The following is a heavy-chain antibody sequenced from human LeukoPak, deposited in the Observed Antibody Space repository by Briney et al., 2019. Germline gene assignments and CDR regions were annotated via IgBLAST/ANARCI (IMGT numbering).Heavy chain of an antibody. V-gene: IGHV3-23*01. D-gene: IGHD3-10*01. J-gene: IGHJ4*02. CDR3: AKVKGGMVRGVTPLYYFDY. Sequence: GGTLRLSCAASGFTFSSYGMSWVRQAPGKGLEWVSAISGSGGSTYYADSVKGRFTISRGNSKNTLYLQMNSLRAEDTAVYYCAKVKGGMVRGVTPLYYFDYWGQGTLVTVSS. CDR2: ISGSGGST. CDR1: GFTFSSYG.